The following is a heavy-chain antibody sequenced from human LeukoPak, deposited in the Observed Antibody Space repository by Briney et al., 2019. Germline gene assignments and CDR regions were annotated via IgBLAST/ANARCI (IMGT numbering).Heavy chain of an antibody. CDR2: IYSGGSE. CDR1: GFSVSSNY. D-gene: IGHD3-22*01. V-gene: IGHV3-66*01. Sequence: QPGGSLRLSCAASGFSVSSNYMSWARQAPGKGLEWVSVIYSGGSEYYADSVKGRFTISRDNFKNRLYLQMNSLRAEDTAVYYCARDMAGDYYDSGSYGYFDYWGQGTLVTVSS. CDR3: ARDMAGDYYDSGSYGYFDY. J-gene: IGHJ4*02.